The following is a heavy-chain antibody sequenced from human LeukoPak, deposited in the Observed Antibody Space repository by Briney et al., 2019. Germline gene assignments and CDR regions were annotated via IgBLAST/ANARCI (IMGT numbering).Heavy chain of an antibody. CDR1: GGSFSGYY. D-gene: IGHD6-19*01. V-gene: IGHV4-34*01. Sequence: PSETLSLTCAVYGGSFSGYYWSWIRQPPGKGLEWIGEINHSGSTNYNPSLKSRVTISVDTSKNQFSLKLSSVTAADTAVYYCARGGIELGQWLVRDPDFDYWGQGTLVTVSS. CDR2: INHSGST. J-gene: IGHJ4*02. CDR3: ARGGIELGQWLVRDPDFDY.